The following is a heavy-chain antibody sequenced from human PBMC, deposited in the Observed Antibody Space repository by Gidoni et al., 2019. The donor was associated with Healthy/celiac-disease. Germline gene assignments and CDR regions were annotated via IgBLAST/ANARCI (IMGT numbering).Heavy chain of an antibody. Sequence: EVQLVESGGGLVKPGGSLRLSCAASGFTFSSYSMNWVRQAPGKGLEWVSSISSSSSYIYYADSVKGRFTISRDNAKNSLYLQMNSLRAEDTAVYYCARAGDYYDNPLYPGMIDYWGQGTLVTVSS. D-gene: IGHD3-22*01. CDR2: ISSSSSYI. V-gene: IGHV3-21*01. CDR3: ARAGDYYDNPLYPGMIDY. CDR1: GFTFSSYS. J-gene: IGHJ4*02.